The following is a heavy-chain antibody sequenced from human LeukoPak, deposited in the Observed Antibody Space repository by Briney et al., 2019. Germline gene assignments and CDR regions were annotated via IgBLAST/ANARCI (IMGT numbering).Heavy chain of an antibody. V-gene: IGHV3-30*01. D-gene: IGHD3-3*01. CDR1: GFTFSSYA. Sequence: GGSLRLSCAASGFTFSSYAMPWVRQAPGKGLEWVAVISYDGSNKYYADSVKGRFTISRDNSKNTLYLQMNSLRAEDTAVYYCARAQYDFWSGSYSWFDPWGQGTLVTVSS. CDR2: ISYDGSNK. CDR3: ARAQYDFWSGSYSWFDP. J-gene: IGHJ5*02.